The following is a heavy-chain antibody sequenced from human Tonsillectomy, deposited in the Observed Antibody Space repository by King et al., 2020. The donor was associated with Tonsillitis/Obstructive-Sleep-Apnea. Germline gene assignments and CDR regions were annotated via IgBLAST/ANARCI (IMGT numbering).Heavy chain of an antibody. J-gene: IGHJ6*02. CDR1: GYSFTNYS. Sequence: QLVQSGAEVKKPGASVKVSCKASGYSFTNYSMHWVRQAPGQGLEWMGWINPDSGGTNYAQKFQGRVTMTRDTSISSAYMELSRLRSDDTAVYYCARQWFGELLTLDVWGQGTTVTVSS. D-gene: IGHD3-10*01. V-gene: IGHV1-2*02. CDR3: ARQWFGELLTLDV. CDR2: INPDSGGT.